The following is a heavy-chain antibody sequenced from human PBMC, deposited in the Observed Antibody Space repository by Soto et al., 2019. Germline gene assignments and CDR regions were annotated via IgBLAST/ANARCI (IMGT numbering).Heavy chain of an antibody. CDR1: GFTFSSYA. CDR2: ISSNGGST. V-gene: IGHV3-64*04. D-gene: IGHD2-15*01. J-gene: IGHJ4*02. Sequence: PGGSLRLSCAASGFTFSSYAMHWVRQAPGKGLEYVSAISSNGGSTYYADSVKGRFTISRDNAKNSLYLRMNSLRAEDTAVYYCAGRYCSGGSCYPEHYFDYWGQGTLVPVSS. CDR3: AGRYCSGGSCYPEHYFDY.